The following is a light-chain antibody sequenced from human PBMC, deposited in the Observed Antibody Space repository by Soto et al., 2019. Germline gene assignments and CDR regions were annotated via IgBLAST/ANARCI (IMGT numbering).Light chain of an antibody. V-gene: IGKV3-15*01. Sequence: EVVMTQSPATLSVSPGEGATLSCRASQSVSSKLAWYQQKPGQAPRLLIYGASTRATGIPARFSGSESGTAFPLTISSLQSEDFAVYYCQQYDNWPFTFGPGTKVDIK. CDR3: QQYDNWPFT. CDR1: QSVSSK. J-gene: IGKJ3*01. CDR2: GAS.